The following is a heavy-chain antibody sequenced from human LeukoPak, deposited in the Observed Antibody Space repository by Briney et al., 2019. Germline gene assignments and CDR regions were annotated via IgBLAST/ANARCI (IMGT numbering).Heavy chain of an antibody. CDR3: ATETNGRHYDY. J-gene: IGHJ4*02. CDR2: IGPTGSDR. D-gene: IGHD1-14*01. CDR1: GLTFSTSG. Sequence: GGSLRLSCTASGLTFSTSGFNWVRQAPGKGLEWVASIGPTGSDRYHADSIKGRFTISRDHANNFLYLQMNSLRAEDTAVYYCATETNGRHYDYWGQGTLLTV. V-gene: IGHV3-21*06.